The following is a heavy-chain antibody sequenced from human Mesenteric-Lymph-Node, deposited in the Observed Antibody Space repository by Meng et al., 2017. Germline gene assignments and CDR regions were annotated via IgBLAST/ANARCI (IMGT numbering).Heavy chain of an antibody. V-gene: IGHV6-1*01. D-gene: IGHD6-25*01. CDR2: TYYKSKWYN. CDR3: ARDPAAFDF. J-gene: IGHJ4*02. Sequence: QEPGTGPVTRSTTLSTNCGVSGDSVYTNSVAWNLIRQSTSGGLGWLGRTYYKSKWYNDYAESVKSRITINPDTSKNQFSLQLNSVTPEDTAVYYCARDPAAFDFWGQGILVTVSS. CDR1: GDSVYTNSVA.